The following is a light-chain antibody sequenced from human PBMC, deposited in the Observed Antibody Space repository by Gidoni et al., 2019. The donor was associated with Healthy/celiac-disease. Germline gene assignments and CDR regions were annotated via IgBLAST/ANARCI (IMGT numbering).Light chain of an antibody. Sequence: EIVLTHSPGTLSLSPGERATLSCRASQSVSSSYLAWYQQKPGQAPRLLIYGASSRATGITDRFSGRGYGTELTLNISRLEPEDFAVYDCQQYGSSPMGFGGGTKVEIK. CDR1: QSVSSSY. CDR2: GAS. J-gene: IGKJ4*02. CDR3: QQYGSSPMG. V-gene: IGKV3-20*01.